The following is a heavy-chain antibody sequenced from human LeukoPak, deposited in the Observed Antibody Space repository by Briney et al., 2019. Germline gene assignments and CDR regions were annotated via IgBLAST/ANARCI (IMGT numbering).Heavy chain of an antibody. CDR3: AREGSRYCSGGSCYTNWFDP. J-gene: IGHJ5*02. CDR1: GLTFSSYW. D-gene: IGHD2-15*01. CDR2: INSDGSST. Sequence: GGSLRLSCAASGLTFSSYWMHWVRQAPGKGLVWVSRINSDGSSTSYADSVKGRFTISRDNAKNTLYLQMNSLRAEDTAVYYCAREGSRYCSGGSCYTNWFDPWGQGTLVTVSS. V-gene: IGHV3-74*01.